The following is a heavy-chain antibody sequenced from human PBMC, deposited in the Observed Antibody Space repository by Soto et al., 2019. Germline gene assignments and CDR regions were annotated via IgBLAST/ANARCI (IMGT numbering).Heavy chain of an antibody. J-gene: IGHJ4*02. D-gene: IGHD6-19*01. CDR2: IYDSGST. CDR3: ARYRRGTGWYYLDY. Sequence: SETLSLTCTVSGGSISNGYYYWSWVRQNPGKGLEWIGHIYDSGSTNYSPSLQSRVTMSVDRSKNQFSLALTSVTAADTALYFCARYRRGTGWYYLDYWGQGILVTVSS. CDR1: GGSISNGYYY. V-gene: IGHV4-61*01.